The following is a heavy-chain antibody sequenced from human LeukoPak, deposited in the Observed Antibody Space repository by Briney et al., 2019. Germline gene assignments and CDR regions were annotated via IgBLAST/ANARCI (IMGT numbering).Heavy chain of an antibody. CDR3: ARWDSGSYYHYFDY. D-gene: IGHD1-26*01. Sequence: SETLSLTCTVSSGSISSSSYYWGWIRQPPGKGLEWIGSIYYSGSTYYNPSLKSRVTISVDTSKNQFSLKLSSVTAADTAVYYCARWDSGSYYHYFDYWGQGTLVTVSS. CDR2: IYYSGST. CDR1: SGSISSSSYY. J-gene: IGHJ4*02. V-gene: IGHV4-39*01.